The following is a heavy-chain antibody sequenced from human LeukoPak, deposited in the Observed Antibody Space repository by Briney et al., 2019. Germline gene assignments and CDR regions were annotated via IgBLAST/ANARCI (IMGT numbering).Heavy chain of an antibody. CDR2: IIPILGIA. J-gene: IGHJ3*02. CDR3: AEPHYYDSSGYRGAFDI. Sequence: SVKVSCKASGGTFTSYTISWVRQAPGQGLEWMGRIIPILGIANYAQKFQGRVTITADKSTSTAYMELSSLRSEDTAVYYCAEPHYYDSSGYRGAFDIWGQGTMVTVSS. D-gene: IGHD3-22*01. V-gene: IGHV1-69*02. CDR1: GGTFTSYT.